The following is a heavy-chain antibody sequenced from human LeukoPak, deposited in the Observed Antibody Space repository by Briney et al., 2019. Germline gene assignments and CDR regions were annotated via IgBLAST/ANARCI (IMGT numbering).Heavy chain of an antibody. D-gene: IGHD1-26*01. V-gene: IGHV3-74*01. Sequence: LSFCCAASGSFISYYLSHVRRQAGGGVVGWGSLMNTDGSRKYAADSEKGRFTTSSNTAKNTLYLQENSLKAEDKAVYFCTRVGCCATTSCRTAFDIWGQGTMLTVSS. CDR1: GSFISYYL. CDR3: TRVGCCATTSCRTAFDI. J-gene: IGHJ3*02. CDR2: MNTDGSRK.